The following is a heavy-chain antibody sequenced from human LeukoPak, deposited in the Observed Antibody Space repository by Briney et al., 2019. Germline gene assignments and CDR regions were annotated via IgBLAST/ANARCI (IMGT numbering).Heavy chain of an antibody. D-gene: IGHD4-17*01. CDR2: ISPSSSTI. J-gene: IGHJ4*02. V-gene: IGHV3-48*02. CDR1: GFTFISYT. Sequence: GGSLRLSCAASGFTFISYTMSWVRQAPGKGLEWVSCISPSSSTIYYDDSVKGRFTISRDNAKNSLYLQMNSLRDEDTAVYYCARDLTVTTPGLAVYWGQGTLVTVSS. CDR3: ARDLTVTTPGLAVY.